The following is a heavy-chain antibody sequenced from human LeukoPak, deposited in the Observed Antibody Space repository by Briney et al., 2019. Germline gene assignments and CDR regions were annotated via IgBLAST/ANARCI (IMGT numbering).Heavy chain of an antibody. V-gene: IGHV4-4*07. CDR1: GVSTSSYY. Sequence: SETLSLTCTVSGVSTSSYYWNWIRQPAGKGLEWIVRIYTSGSTNYNPSIKSRVTMSVDTSKNQFSLKLSSVTAADTAVYYCARSYSSSWTSFDYWGQGSLVTVSS. J-gene: IGHJ4*02. D-gene: IGHD6-13*01. CDR3: ARSYSSSWTSFDY. CDR2: IYTSGST.